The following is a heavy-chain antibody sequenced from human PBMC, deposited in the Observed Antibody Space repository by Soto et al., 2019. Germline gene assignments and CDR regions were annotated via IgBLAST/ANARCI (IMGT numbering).Heavy chain of an antibody. V-gene: IGHV1-69*02. CDR3: ARGDITMVRGVKYYYYGMDV. CDR2: IIPILGIA. J-gene: IGHJ6*02. CDR1: GGTFSSYT. Sequence: ASVKVSCKASGGTFSSYTISWVRQAPGQGLEWMGRIIPILGIANYAQKFQGRVTITADKSTSTAYMELSSLRSEDTAVYYCARGDITMVRGVKYYYYGMDVWGQGTTVTVSS. D-gene: IGHD3-10*01.